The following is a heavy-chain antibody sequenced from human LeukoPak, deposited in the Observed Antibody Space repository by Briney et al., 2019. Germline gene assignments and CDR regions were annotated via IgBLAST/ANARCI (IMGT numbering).Heavy chain of an antibody. V-gene: IGHV3-64*01. D-gene: IGHD6-6*01. J-gene: IGHJ3*02. CDR2: ISSNGGST. CDR3: ARVAARPWAFDI. CDR1: GFTFSSYG. Sequence: GRSLRLSCAASGFTFSSYGMHWVRQAPGKGLEYVSAISSNGGSTYYANSVKGRFTISRDNSKNTLYLQMGSLRAEDMAVYYCARVAARPWAFDIWGQGTMVTVSS.